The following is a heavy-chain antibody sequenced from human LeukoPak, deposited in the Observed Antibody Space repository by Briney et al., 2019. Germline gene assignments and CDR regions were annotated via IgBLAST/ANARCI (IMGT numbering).Heavy chain of an antibody. CDR3: ARADSRWLLPRATHFDY. CDR2: IYYSGST. D-gene: IGHD3-22*01. J-gene: IGHJ4*02. CDR1: GGSISSGGYY. Sequence: SETLSLTCTVSGGSISSGGYYWSWIRQHPGKGLEWIGYIYYSGSTYYNPSLKSRVTISVDTSKNQFSLKLSSVTAADTAVYYCARADSRWLLPRATHFDYWGQGTLVTVSS. V-gene: IGHV4-31*03.